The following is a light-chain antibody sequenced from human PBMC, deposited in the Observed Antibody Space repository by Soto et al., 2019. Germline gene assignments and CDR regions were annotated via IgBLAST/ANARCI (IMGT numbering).Light chain of an antibody. CDR3: LQYYNYPFT. CDR1: QGVGDD. Sequence: AIQMTQSPSSLSASIGDRVTITCRASQGVGDDLGWYQQIPGRVPKLLIYSASNLRNGVPSRFSGSGSGTDFTLTISSLQPEDFATYYCLQYYNYPFTFGPGTKVDVK. J-gene: IGKJ3*01. CDR2: SAS. V-gene: IGKV1-6*01.